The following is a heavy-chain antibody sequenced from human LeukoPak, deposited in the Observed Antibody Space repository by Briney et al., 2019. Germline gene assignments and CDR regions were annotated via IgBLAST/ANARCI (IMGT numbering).Heavy chain of an antibody. CDR3: ASGRQDVTMIVVVMTAVSYYLDV. D-gene: IGHD3-22*01. CDR2: MNPSGST. J-gene: IGHJ6*03. V-gene: IGHV4-34*01. CDR1: GGSFSGYY. Sequence: SETLSLTCAVYGGSFSGYYWTWIRQTPEKGLEWIGEMNPSGSTNYNPSLKSRVTISVDTSKNQLSLELSSVTAADTAVYYCASGRQDVTMIVVVMTAVSYYLDVWGKGTTVTVS.